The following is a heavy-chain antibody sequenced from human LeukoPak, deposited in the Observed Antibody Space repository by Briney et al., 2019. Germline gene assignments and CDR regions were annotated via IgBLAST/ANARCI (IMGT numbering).Heavy chain of an antibody. CDR3: ARATFVVVVAATGVWFDP. D-gene: IGHD2-15*01. V-gene: IGHV4-59*01. J-gene: IGHJ5*02. CDR2: IYYSGST. CDR1: GGSISSYY. Sequence: PSETLSLTCTVSGGSISSYYWSWIRQPPGKGLEWIGYIYYSGSTNYNPSLKSRVTISVDTSKNQFSLKLSSVTAADTAVYYCARATFVVVVAATGVWFDPWGQGTLVTVSS.